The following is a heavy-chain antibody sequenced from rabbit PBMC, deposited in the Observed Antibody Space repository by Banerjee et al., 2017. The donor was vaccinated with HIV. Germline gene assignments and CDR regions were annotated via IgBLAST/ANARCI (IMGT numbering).Heavy chain of an antibody. D-gene: IGHD8-1*01. J-gene: IGHJ4*01. V-gene: IGHV1S43*01. CDR1: GIAFSSYYY. CDR2: IDSGGGST. CDR3: ARGYTGSSYYIPYYFNL. Sequence: QQQLEESGGDLVKPEGSLTLTCKASGIAFSSYYYMCWVRQAPGKGLELIACIDSGGGSTHYASWAKGRFTISRSTSLKTVTLQMTSLTAADTATYFCARGYTGSSYYIPYYFNLWGPGTLVTVS.